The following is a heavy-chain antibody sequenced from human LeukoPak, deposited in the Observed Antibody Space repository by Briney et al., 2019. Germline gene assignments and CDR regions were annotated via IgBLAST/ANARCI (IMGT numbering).Heavy chain of an antibody. V-gene: IGHV1-18*01. CDR1: GYTFTSYG. Sequence: ASVKVSCKASGYTFTSYGIRWVRQAPGQGLEWMGWMSAYNGNTNYAQKLQGRVTMTPDTSTSTAYMALRSLRSDDTAVYYCASNPSGYEYYFDYWGQGTLVTVSS. J-gene: IGHJ4*02. CDR3: ASNPSGYEYYFDY. CDR2: MSAYNGNT. D-gene: IGHD5-12*01.